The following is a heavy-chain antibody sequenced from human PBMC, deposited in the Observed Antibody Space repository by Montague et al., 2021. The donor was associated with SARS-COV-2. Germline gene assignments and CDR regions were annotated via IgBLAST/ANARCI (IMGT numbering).Heavy chain of an antibody. D-gene: IGHD3-10*01. CDR2: IYYSGST. V-gene: IGHV4-39*01. J-gene: IGHJ5*02. Sequence: SETLSLTCTVSGDSISSSSYYWGWIRQPPGKGLEWIGSIYYSGSTYYNPSLKSRVTISVDTSKNQFSLKLSSVTAADTAVYYCARQGRISMVRLNWFDPWGQGTLVTVSS. CDR3: ARQGRISMVRLNWFDP. CDR1: GDSISSSSYY.